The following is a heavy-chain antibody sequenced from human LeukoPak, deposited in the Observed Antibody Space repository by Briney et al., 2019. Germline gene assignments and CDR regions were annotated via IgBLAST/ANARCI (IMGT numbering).Heavy chain of an antibody. D-gene: IGHD3-22*01. Sequence: SETLSLTCTVSGGSISSYYWSWIRQPPGKGLEWIGYIYYSGSTNYNPSLKSRVTISVDTSKNQFSLKLNSVTAADTAVYYCARGYYDSSGYWLSHFDYWGQGTLVTVSS. CDR3: ARGYYDSSGYWLSHFDY. V-gene: IGHV4-59*01. J-gene: IGHJ4*02. CDR2: IYYSGST. CDR1: GGSISSYY.